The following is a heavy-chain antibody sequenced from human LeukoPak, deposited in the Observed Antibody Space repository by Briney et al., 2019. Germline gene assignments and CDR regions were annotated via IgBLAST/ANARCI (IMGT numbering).Heavy chain of an antibody. CDR1: GFSLSTSGVG. Sequence: SGPTLVKPTQTLTLTCTFSGFSLSTSGVGAGWIRQPPGKALEWPALIYWDDDKRYSPSLKSRLTITKDTSKNQVVLTMTNMDPVDTATYYCAHSEVVPASGLLFDYWGQGTLVTVSS. J-gene: IGHJ4*02. CDR3: AHSEVVPASGLLFDY. V-gene: IGHV2-5*02. D-gene: IGHD2-2*01. CDR2: IYWDDDK.